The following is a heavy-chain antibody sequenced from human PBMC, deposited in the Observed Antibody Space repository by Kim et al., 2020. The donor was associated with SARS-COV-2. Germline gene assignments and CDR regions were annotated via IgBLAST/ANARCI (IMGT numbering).Heavy chain of an antibody. CDR3: ARDGVEDAFDI. J-gene: IGHJ3*02. D-gene: IGHD1-1*01. V-gene: IGHV3-48*03. CDR2: ISSSGSTI. CDR1: GFTFSSYE. Sequence: GGSLRLSCAASGFTFSSYEMNWVRQAPGKGLEWVSYISSSGSTIYYADSVKGRFTISRDNAKNSLYLQMNSLRAEDTAVYYCARDGVEDAFDIWGQGTMVTVSS.